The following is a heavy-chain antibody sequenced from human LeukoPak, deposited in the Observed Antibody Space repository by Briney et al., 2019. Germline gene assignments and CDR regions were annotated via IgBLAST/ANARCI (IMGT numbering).Heavy chain of an antibody. CDR3: ARDLTMVRGVIIVSYFDY. V-gene: IGHV1-18*01. CDR1: GGTFSSYA. J-gene: IGHJ4*02. D-gene: IGHD3-10*01. CDR2: ISAYNGNT. Sequence: ASVKVSCKASGGTFSSYAISWVRQAPGQGLEWMGWISAYNGNTNYAQKLQGRVTMTTDTSTSTAYMELRSLRSDDTAVYYCARDLTMVRGVIIVSYFDYWGQGTLVTVSS.